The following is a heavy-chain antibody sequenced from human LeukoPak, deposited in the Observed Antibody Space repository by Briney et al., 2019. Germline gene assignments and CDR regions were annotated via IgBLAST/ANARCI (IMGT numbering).Heavy chain of an antibody. D-gene: IGHD5-18*01. CDR2: IYYSGST. V-gene: IGHV4-59*01. J-gene: IGHJ6*03. CDR1: GGSISSYY. Sequence: PSETLSLTCTASGGSISSYYWSWIRQPPGKGLEWIGYIYYSGSTNYNPSLKSRVTISVDTSKNQFSLKLSSVTAADTAVYYCARVSGYGYDWFHYYYYMDVWGKGTTVTVSS. CDR3: ARVSGYGYDWFHYYYYMDV.